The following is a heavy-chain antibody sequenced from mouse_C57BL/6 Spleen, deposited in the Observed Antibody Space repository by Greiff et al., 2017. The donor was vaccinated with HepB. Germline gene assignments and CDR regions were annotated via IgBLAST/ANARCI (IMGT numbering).Heavy chain of an antibody. CDR2: ISSGGSYT. Sequence: EVKLMESGGDLVKPGGSLKLSCAASGFTFSSYGMSWVRQTPDKRLEWVATISSGGSYTYYPDSVKGRFTISRDNAKNTLYLQMSSLKSEDTAMYYCARHVGKGLYMAMDYWGQGTSVTVSS. CDR1: GFTFSSYG. CDR3: ARHVGKGLYMAMDY. D-gene: IGHD1-3*01. J-gene: IGHJ4*01. V-gene: IGHV5-6*01.